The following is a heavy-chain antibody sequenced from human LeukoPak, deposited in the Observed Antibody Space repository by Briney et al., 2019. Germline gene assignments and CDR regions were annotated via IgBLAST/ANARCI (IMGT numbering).Heavy chain of an antibody. V-gene: IGHV1-69*13. Sequence: SVKVSCKASGGTFSSYAISWVRQAPGQGLEWMGGIIPIFGTANYAQKFQGRVTITADESTSTAYMELSSLRSEDTAVYYCARSSCSGGSCYSWDYWGQGTLVTASS. D-gene: IGHD2-15*01. J-gene: IGHJ4*02. CDR3: ARSSCSGGSCYSWDY. CDR2: IIPIFGTA. CDR1: GGTFSSYA.